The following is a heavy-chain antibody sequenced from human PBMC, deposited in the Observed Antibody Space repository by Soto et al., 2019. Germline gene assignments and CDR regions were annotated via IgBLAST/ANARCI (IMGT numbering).Heavy chain of an antibody. CDR2: ISGSGGSA. D-gene: IGHD3-10*01. Sequence: PGGSLRPSCAGSGFPFSNFAMSWVRQAPGKGLEWVSIISGSGGSAYYVDSVKGRFTISRDNSKNTVYLQMNSLRAEDTAVYYCAEVRISSYYMDVWGQGTTVTVSS. CDR1: GFPFSNFA. CDR3: AEVRISSYYMDV. J-gene: IGHJ6*03. V-gene: IGHV3-23*01.